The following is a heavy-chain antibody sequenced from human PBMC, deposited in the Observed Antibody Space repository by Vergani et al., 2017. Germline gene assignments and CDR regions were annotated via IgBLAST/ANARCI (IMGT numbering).Heavy chain of an antibody. CDR3: AKHFRGWGIDY. V-gene: IGHV3-30*02. J-gene: IGHJ4*02. D-gene: IGHD3-16*01. CDR1: GFTLSNYD. CDR2: IKFDGSNQ. Sequence: QVQLVESGGGVVQRGGSLRLSCATSGFTLSNYDLQWIRQVPGKGLEFVAFIKFDGSNQYYADSVKGRFTLPRDFSKNTLYLQVNSLRTDDTATYYCAKHFRGWGIDYWGQGTQVIVSS.